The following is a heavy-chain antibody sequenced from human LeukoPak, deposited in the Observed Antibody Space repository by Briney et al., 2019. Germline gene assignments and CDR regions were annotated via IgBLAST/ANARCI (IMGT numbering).Heavy chain of an antibody. D-gene: IGHD4-17*01. Sequence: GGSLRLSCAASRFSINTYGMNWVRQAPGKGLEWMAVIWPDGRNKSYADSVKGRFTISRDNSKNTLYLHMSSLRAEDTAMYYCARVTGDYNHWYFDLWGRGTLVTVSS. V-gene: IGHV3-33*01. CDR2: IWPDGRNK. J-gene: IGHJ2*01. CDR3: ARVTGDYNHWYFDL. CDR1: RFSINTYG.